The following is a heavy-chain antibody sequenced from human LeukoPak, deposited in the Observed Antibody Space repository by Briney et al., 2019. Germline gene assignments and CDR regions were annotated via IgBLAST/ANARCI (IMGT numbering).Heavy chain of an antibody. CDR3: ARALTYNWNDAGGFDY. Sequence: GGSLRLSCAASGFTFSSYSMNWVRQAPGKGLEWVSSISSSSSYIYYADSVKGRFTISRDNAKNSLYLQMNSLRAEDTAVYYCARALTYNWNDAGGFDYWGQGTLVTVSS. D-gene: IGHD1-1*01. J-gene: IGHJ4*02. CDR1: GFTFSSYS. CDR2: ISSSSSYI. V-gene: IGHV3-21*01.